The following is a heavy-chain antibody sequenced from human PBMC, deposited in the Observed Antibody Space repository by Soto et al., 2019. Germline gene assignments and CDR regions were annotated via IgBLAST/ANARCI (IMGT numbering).Heavy chain of an antibody. V-gene: IGHV4-34*01. CDR3: ARGPPLVLPAAINWFDP. J-gene: IGHJ5*02. D-gene: IGHD2-2*01. CDR2: INHSGST. Sequence: SETLSLTCAVYGGCFSGYYWSWIRHPPGKGLEWIGEINHSGSTNYNPSLKSRVTISVDTSKNQFSLKPSSVTAADTAVYYCARGPPLVLPAAINWFDPWGQGTLVTV. CDR1: GGCFSGYY.